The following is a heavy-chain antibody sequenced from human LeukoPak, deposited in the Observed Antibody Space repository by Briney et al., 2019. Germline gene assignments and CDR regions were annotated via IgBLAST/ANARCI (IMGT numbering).Heavy chain of an antibody. CDR3: AKDGGPEGSSSTDY. J-gene: IGHJ4*02. CDR1: GFTFSSYA. D-gene: IGHD6-6*01. V-gene: IGHV3-23*01. Sequence: GGSLRLFCAPSGFTFSSYAMSWVRQAPGKGLEWVSAISGSGGSTYYADSVKGRFTISRDNSKNTLYLQMNSLRAEDTAVYYCAKDGGPEGSSSTDYWGQGTLVTVSS. CDR2: ISGSGGST.